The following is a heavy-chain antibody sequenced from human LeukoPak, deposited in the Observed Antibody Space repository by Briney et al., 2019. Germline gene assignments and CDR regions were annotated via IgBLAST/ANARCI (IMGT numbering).Heavy chain of an antibody. D-gene: IGHD3-3*01. V-gene: IGHV1-18*01. J-gene: IGHJ5*02. CDR2: ISAYNGNT. CDR1: GYTFTSYG. CDR3: ARELGSAYYDFWSGYYSLPGLSFGP. Sequence: GASVKVSCKASGYTFTSYGISWVRQAPGQGLEWMGWISAYNGNTNYAQKLQGRVTMTTDTSTSTAYMELRSLRSDDTAVYYCARELGSAYYDFWSGYYSLPGLSFGPWGQGTLVTVSS.